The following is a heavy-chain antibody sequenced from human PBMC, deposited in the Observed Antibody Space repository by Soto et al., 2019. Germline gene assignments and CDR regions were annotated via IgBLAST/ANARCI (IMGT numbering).Heavy chain of an antibody. D-gene: IGHD6-13*01. V-gene: IGHV3-53*02. J-gene: IGHJ4*02. Sequence: EVQLVETGGGLIQPGGSLRLSCAASGFTVSSSYMSWVRQAPGKGLEWVSVIFGGGATYYADSVKGRFTISRDNSKNTLYLQMNSLRAEDTDVYYCARDLPGYGSSWPREWGQGDLVNVSS. CDR1: GFTVSSSY. CDR3: ARDLPGYGSSWPRE. CDR2: IFGGGAT.